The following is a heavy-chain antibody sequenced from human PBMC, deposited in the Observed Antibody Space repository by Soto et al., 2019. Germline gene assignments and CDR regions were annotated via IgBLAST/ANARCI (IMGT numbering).Heavy chain of an antibody. CDR2: ISSSSSYI. D-gene: IGHD2-15*01. J-gene: IGHJ5*02. CDR1: GFTFSSYS. Sequence: GGSLRLSCAASGFTFSSYSMNWVRQAPGKGLEWVSSISSSSSYIYYADSVKGRFTISRDNAKNSLYLQMNSLRAKDTAVYYCARGSFRYCSGGSCYSNNWFDPWGQGTLVTVSS. CDR3: ARGSFRYCSGGSCYSNNWFDP. V-gene: IGHV3-21*01.